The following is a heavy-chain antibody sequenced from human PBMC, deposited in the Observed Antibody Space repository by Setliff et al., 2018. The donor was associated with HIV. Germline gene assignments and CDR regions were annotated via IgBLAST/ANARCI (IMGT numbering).Heavy chain of an antibody. CDR3: ARGRTYYYGTSAYADAFDI. V-gene: IGHV4-61*05. CDR2: VHDSDST. D-gene: IGHD3-22*01. J-gene: IGHJ3*02. CDR1: GGFISSSSYY. Sequence: SETLSLTCTVSGGFISSSSYYWGWIRQSPGTGLEWIGYVHDSDSTKYNSSLESRVTMSVDTSTNQFSLNLNSVTAADTAVSYCARGRTYYYGTSAYADAFDIWGQGTMVTVSS.